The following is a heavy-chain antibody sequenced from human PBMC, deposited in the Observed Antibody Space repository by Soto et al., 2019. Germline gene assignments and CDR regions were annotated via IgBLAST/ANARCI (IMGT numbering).Heavy chain of an antibody. CDR2: IIPIFGTA. CDR3: ARDPPPGIVAAGTGVDY. CDR1: GGTFSSYA. V-gene: IGHV1-69*01. D-gene: IGHD6-13*01. J-gene: IGHJ4*02. Sequence: QVQLVQSGAEEKKPGSSVKVSCKASGGTFSSYAISWVRQAPGQGLEWMGGIIPIFGTANYAQKLQGRVTITADESTSTSYTELSSLRSEDTAVYYCARDPPPGIVAAGTGVDYWRQGTLLTVSS.